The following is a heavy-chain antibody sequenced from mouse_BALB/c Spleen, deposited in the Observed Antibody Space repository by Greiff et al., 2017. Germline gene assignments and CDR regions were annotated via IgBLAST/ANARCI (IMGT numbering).Heavy chain of an antibody. Sequence: HVQLQQSGAELVKPGASVKLSCKASGYTFTSYYMYWVKQRPGQGLEWIGEINPSNGGTNFNEKFKSKATLTVDKSSSTAYMQLSSLTSEDSAVYYCTRSYYYGSSYYYAMDYWGQGTSVTVSS. CDR2: INPSNGGT. CDR1: GYTFTSYY. D-gene: IGHD1-1*01. CDR3: TRSYYYGSSYYYAMDY. V-gene: IGHV1S81*02. J-gene: IGHJ4*01.